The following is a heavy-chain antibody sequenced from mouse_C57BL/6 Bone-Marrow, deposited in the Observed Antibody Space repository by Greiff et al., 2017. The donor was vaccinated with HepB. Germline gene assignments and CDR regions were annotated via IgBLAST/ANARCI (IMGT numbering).Heavy chain of an antibody. D-gene: IGHD1-1*01. CDR2: IDPANGNT. CDR3: AYYYGSSYGAMDY. CDR1: GFNIKNTY. J-gene: IGHJ4*01. Sequence: VQLKQSVAELVRPGASVKLSCTASGFNIKNTYMHWVKQRPEQGLEWIGRIDPANGNTKYAPKFQGKATITADTSSNTAYLQLSSLTSEDTAIYYCAYYYGSSYGAMDYWGQGTSVTVSS. V-gene: IGHV14-3*01.